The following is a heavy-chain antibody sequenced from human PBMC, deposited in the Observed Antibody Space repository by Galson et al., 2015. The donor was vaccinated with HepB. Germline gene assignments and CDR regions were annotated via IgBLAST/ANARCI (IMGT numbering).Heavy chain of an antibody. CDR1: GYTFINYY. J-gene: IGHJ6*02. CDR3: ARVPYKTARPEGMDYYYAMDV. CDR2: INPSDGRS. Sequence: SVTVSCKASGYTFINYYIHWVRQAPGQGLEWMGFINPSDGRSTYAQKIQGRVTMTRGTSTSTVYMELSSLRSEDTAVYYCARVPYKTARPEGMDYYYAMDVWGQGTTVTVSS. V-gene: IGHV1-46*01. D-gene: IGHD6-6*01.